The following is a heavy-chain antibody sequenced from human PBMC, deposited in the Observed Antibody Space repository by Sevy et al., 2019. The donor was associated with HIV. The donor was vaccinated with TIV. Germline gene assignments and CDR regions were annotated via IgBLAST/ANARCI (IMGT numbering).Heavy chain of an antibody. CDR1: GFTFSYYD. CDR3: ASPLNYYDSPSAY. Sequence: GGSLRLSCAASGFTFSYYDMNWVRQAPGKGLEWVSSISSGSSYIFYADSVKGRFTISRDNVKNSLSLQMNSLGAEDTAVYYCASPLNYYDSPSAYWGQRTLVTVSS. D-gene: IGHD3-22*01. J-gene: IGHJ4*02. V-gene: IGHV3-21*04. CDR2: ISSGSSYI.